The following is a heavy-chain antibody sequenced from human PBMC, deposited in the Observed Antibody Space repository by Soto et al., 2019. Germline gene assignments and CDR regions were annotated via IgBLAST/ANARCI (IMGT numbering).Heavy chain of an antibody. J-gene: IGHJ3*02. D-gene: IGHD2-2*01. Sequence: QVQLQESGPGLVKPSQTLSLTCAVSGGSISSGGYYWTWIRQHPGKGLEWIGYMYYSGSTYYTPSLKSRVTISVDTSKNQFSLQLSSVSAADTAVYYCARYYCTSTTCYAYAFDIWGQGTIVTVSS. V-gene: IGHV4-31*11. CDR3: ARYYCTSTTCYAYAFDI. CDR1: GGSISSGGYY. CDR2: MYYSGST.